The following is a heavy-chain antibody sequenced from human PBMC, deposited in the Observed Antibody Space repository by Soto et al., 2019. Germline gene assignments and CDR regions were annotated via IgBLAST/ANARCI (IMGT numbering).Heavy chain of an antibody. J-gene: IGHJ6*02. Sequence: EVQMLESGGGLVHPGGSLRLSCAASGFTFSNYAMNWVRQAPGKGLEWVSSISGSGRNTYYADSVKGRLTISRDSSKNTMYLQMNSLRVEDTGVYSCAKDLNGSGSFTSYYHCGMDVWSQGTTVTVSS. V-gene: IGHV3-23*01. CDR2: ISGSGRNT. CDR1: GFTFSNYA. D-gene: IGHD3-10*01. CDR3: AKDLNGSGSFTSYYHCGMDV.